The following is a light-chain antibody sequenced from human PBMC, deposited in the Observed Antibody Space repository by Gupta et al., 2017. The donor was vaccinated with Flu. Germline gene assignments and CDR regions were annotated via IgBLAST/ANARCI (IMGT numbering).Light chain of an antibody. Sequence: VTNSCTGSNSTIGAGYDVHWYQHLPGTAPNLLIYGNTNRPSGVPGRFSGSQSGTSTSLAITGLQAEDEADYYCQSYDTSLGGYVFGAGTKVTVL. J-gene: IGLJ1*01. V-gene: IGLV1-40*01. CDR2: GNT. CDR3: QSYDTSLGGYV. CDR1: NSTIGAGYD.